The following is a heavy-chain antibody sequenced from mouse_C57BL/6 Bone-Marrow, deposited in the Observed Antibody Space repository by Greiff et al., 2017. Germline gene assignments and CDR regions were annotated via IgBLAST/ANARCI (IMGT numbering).Heavy chain of an antibody. V-gene: IGHV1-15*01. CDR2: IDPETGGT. Sequence: VQVVESGAELVRPGASVTLSCKASGYTFTDYEMHWVKQTPVHGLEWIGAIDPETGGTAYNQKFKGKAILTADKSSSTAYMELRSLTSEDSAVYYCTKSFYYYAMDYWGQGTSVTVSA. CDR3: TKSFYYYAMDY. J-gene: IGHJ4*01. CDR1: GYTFTDYE.